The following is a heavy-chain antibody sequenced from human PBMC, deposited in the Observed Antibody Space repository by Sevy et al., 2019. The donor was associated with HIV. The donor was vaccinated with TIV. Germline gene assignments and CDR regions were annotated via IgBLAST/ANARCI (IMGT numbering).Heavy chain of an antibody. J-gene: IGHJ4*02. CDR1: GYTFTGYY. V-gene: IGHV1-2*06. D-gene: IGHD5-18*01. Sequence: ASVKVSCKASGYTFTGYYMHWVRQAPGQGLEWMGRINPNSGGTNYAQTFQGRVTMTRDTSISTAYMELSRLRSDDTAVYYCAREKNTIQLWLTVTLDYWGQGTLVTVSS. CDR2: INPNSGGT. CDR3: AREKNTIQLWLTVTLDY.